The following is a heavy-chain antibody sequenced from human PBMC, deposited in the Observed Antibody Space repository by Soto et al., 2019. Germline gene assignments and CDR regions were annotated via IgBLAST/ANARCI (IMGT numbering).Heavy chain of an antibody. J-gene: IGHJ4*02. CDR3: ANQQEGSGWYDY. Sequence: GASVKVSCTASGGTFSSYAISWVRQAPGQGLEWMGGIIPIFGTANYAQKFQGRVTITADESTSTAYMELSSLRSEDTAVYYCANQQEGSGWYDYWGQGTLVTVSS. D-gene: IGHD6-19*01. CDR2: IIPIFGTA. V-gene: IGHV1-69*13. CDR1: GGTFSSYA.